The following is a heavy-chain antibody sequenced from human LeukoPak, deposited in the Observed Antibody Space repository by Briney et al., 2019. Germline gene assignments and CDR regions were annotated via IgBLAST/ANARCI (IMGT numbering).Heavy chain of an antibody. CDR2: IKSDGSST. V-gene: IGHV3-74*01. CDR3: ARGTGAFDI. J-gene: IGHJ3*02. D-gene: IGHD1-1*01. CDR1: GFTFRSDL. Sequence: TGGSLRLSCAASGFTFRSDLMHWVRQAPGKGLVWVSHIKSDGSSTGYADSVKGRFTISRDNAKNTLYLQMNSLRAEDTAVYYCARGTGAFDIWGQGTMVTVSS.